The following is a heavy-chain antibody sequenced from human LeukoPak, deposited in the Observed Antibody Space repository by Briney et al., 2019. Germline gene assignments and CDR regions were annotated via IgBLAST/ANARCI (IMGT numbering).Heavy chain of an antibody. CDR1: GVTFSSYS. D-gene: IGHD3-10*01. V-gene: IGHV1-46*01. J-gene: IGHJ4*02. Sequence: ASVKVSCKASGVTFSSYSITWVRQAPGQGLEWMGIINPSGGSTSYAQKFQGRVTMTRDTSTSTVYMELSSLRSEDTAVYYCARDRSQNYYGSGSYFDYWGQGTLVTVSS. CDR2: INPSGGST. CDR3: ARDRSQNYYGSGSYFDY.